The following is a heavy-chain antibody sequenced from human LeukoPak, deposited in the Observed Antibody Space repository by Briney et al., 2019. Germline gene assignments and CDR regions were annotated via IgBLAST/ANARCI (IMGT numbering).Heavy chain of an antibody. D-gene: IGHD1-26*01. J-gene: IGHJ4*02. CDR1: GFTFSSYG. Sequence: GGSLRLSCAASGFTFSSYGMHWVRQAPGKGLEWVAFIRYDGSNKYYADSVKGRFTISRDNSKNTLYLQMNSLRAEDTAVYYCAKGGRGSYYSFDYWGQGTLVTVSS. V-gene: IGHV3-30*02. CDR3: AKGGRGSYYSFDY. CDR2: IRYDGSNK.